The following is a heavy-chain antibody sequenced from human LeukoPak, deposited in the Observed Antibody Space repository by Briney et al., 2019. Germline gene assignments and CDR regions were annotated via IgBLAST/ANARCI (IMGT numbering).Heavy chain of an antibody. Sequence: PSETLSLTCTVSGYSLSAGGYCWNWIRQSPGKGLEWIGYICYSDITYYNPSLRSRVTMSLDMSNNQFSLHLSSVTAADTAVYYCARQVGRGTQVYYMDVWGKGTKVTVSS. D-gene: IGHD3-16*01. V-gene: IGHV4-30-4*07. CDR1: GYSLSAGGYC. J-gene: IGHJ6*03. CDR3: ARQVGRGTQVYYMDV. CDR2: ICYSDIT.